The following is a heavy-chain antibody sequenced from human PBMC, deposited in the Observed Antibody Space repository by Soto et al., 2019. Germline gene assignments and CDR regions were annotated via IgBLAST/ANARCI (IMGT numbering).Heavy chain of an antibody. V-gene: IGHV4-30-2*01. CDR2: IYHSGNT. D-gene: IGHD3-3*01. CDR3: ARVQPADFWSGYYANWFDP. J-gene: IGHJ5*02. Sequence: QLQLQESGSGLVKPSQTLSLTCAVSGGSISSGGYSWSWIRQPPGKGLEWIGYIYHSGNTHYNPSLKTRGTISVDRSKNQFSLKLRSVTAADTAVYYCARVQPADFWSGYYANWFDPWGQGTLVTVSS. CDR1: GGSISSGGYS.